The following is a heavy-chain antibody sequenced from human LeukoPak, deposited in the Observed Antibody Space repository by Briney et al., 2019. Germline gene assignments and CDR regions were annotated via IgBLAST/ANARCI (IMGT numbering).Heavy chain of an antibody. D-gene: IGHD3-10*01. Sequence: GGSLRLSCAASGFTFSSYSMNWVRQAPGKGLEWVSYISSSSSTIYYADSVKGRFTISRDNAKNSLYLQMNSLRAEDTAVYYCARVHGSGPVAENWYFDLWGRGTLVTVSS. CDR1: GFTFSSYS. J-gene: IGHJ2*01. CDR3: ARVHGSGPVAENWYFDL. V-gene: IGHV3-48*01. CDR2: ISSSSSTI.